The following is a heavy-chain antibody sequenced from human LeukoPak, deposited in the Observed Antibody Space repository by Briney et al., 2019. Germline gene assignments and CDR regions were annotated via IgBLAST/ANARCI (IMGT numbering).Heavy chain of an antibody. D-gene: IGHD2-15*01. CDR3: ARVVVAAPEVHDY. V-gene: IGHV1-2*02. Sequence: ASVKVSCKASGYTFTGYYMHWVRQAPGQGLEWMGWINPNSGGTNYAQKFQGRVTMTRDTSISTAYMELSRLRSDDTAVYYCARVVVAAPEVHDYWGQGTLVTVSS. J-gene: IGHJ4*02. CDR2: INPNSGGT. CDR1: GYTFTGYY.